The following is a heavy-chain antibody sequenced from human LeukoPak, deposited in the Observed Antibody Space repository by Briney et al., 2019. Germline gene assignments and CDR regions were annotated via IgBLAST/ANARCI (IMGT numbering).Heavy chain of an antibody. D-gene: IGHD6-13*01. Sequence: GGSLRLSCAASGFTVSSNYMSWVRQAPGKGLEWVSIIYSGGSTYYADSVKGRFTISRDNAKNSLYLQMNSLRAEDTAVYYCARDKGAARGYWGQGTLVTVSS. CDR3: ARDKGAARGY. J-gene: IGHJ4*02. CDR2: IYSGGST. V-gene: IGHV3-66*01. CDR1: GFTVSSNY.